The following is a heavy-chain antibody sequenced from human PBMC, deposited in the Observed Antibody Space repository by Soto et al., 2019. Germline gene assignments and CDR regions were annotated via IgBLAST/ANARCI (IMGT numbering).Heavy chain of an antibody. CDR2: IYYSGST. CDR3: ARGSLSGDPLIAFDI. Sequence: SETLSLTCTVSGGSISSSSYYWGWIRQPPGKGLEWIGSIYYSGSTYYNPSLKSRVTISVDTSKNQFSLKLSSVTAADTAVYYCARGSLSGDPLIAFDIWGQGTMVTVS. CDR1: GGSISSSSYY. D-gene: IGHD4-17*01. J-gene: IGHJ3*02. V-gene: IGHV4-39*01.